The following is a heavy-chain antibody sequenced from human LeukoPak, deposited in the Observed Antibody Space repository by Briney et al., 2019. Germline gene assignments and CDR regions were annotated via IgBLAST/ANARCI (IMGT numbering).Heavy chain of an antibody. J-gene: IGHJ4*02. V-gene: IGHV3-7*03. Sequence: GGSLRLSCAASGFTFSSDLMSWGRQAPGKGLEWVANIKQDGSEKYYVDSVKGRFTISRDNAKNSLYLQMNSLRAEDTAVYYCAREIAVAGGFYWGQGTLVTVSS. CDR2: IKQDGSEK. CDR1: GFTFSSDL. D-gene: IGHD6-19*01. CDR3: AREIAVAGGFY.